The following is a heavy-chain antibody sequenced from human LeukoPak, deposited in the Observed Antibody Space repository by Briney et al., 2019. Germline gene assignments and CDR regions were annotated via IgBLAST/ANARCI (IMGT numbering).Heavy chain of an antibody. V-gene: IGHV3-30*02. CDR3: AKDDSRNRYYFDY. D-gene: IGHD2-21*01. CDR1: GFTFSSYG. Sequence: GGSLRLSCAASGFTFSSYGMHWVRQAPGKGPEWVAFIRYDGSNKYYADSVKGRFTISRDNSKNTLYLQMNRLRAEHTAVYYCAKDDSRNRYYFDYWGQGTLVTVSS. J-gene: IGHJ4*02. CDR2: IRYDGSNK.